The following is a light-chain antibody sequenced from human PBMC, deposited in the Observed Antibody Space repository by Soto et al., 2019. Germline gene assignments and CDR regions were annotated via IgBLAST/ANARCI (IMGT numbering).Light chain of an antibody. CDR1: QSVSSN. Sequence: EIVMTQSPATLSVSPGERATLSCRASQSVSSNLAWYQQKPGQAPRLLIYGASTRATGIPARFSGSGSGTEYTITISSLQSEDFAVYYCQQNNNCPCTFGGGTKVEIK. J-gene: IGKJ4*01. CDR2: GAS. V-gene: IGKV3-15*01. CDR3: QQNNNCPCT.